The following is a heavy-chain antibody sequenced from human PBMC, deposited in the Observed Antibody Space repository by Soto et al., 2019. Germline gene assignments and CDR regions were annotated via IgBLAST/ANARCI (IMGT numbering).Heavy chain of an antibody. D-gene: IGHD3-10*01. CDR1: GYTLTELS. CDR2: FDPEDGET. J-gene: IGHJ4*02. CDR3: ATGPLWFGEFSALGDY. Sequence: QVQLVQSGAEVKKPGASVKVSCKVSGYTLTELSMHWVRQAPGKGLEWMGGFDPEDGETIYAQKFQGRVTMTEDTSTDTAYMELSSLRSEDTAVYYCATGPLWFGEFSALGDYWGQGTLVTVSS. V-gene: IGHV1-24*01.